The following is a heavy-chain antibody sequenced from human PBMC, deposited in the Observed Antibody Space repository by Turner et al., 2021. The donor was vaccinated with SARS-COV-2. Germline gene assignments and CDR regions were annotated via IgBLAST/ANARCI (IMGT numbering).Heavy chain of an antibody. D-gene: IGHD3-22*01. CDR3: ARGNYDSLS. Sequence: EVQLVESGGGLLQPGGSLLLSCAASGFTVSSNYMGWVRQATGKGVEWVSIIYSGGSTYDADSGKGRINISRDNSKNTLYHQMNSLRAEDTAVYYCARGNYDSLSWGQGTLVTVSS. CDR1: GFTVSSNY. V-gene: IGHV3-53*01. CDR2: IYSGGST. J-gene: IGHJ4*02.